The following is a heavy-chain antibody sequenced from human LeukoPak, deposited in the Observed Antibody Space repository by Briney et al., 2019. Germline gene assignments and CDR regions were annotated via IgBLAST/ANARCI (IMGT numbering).Heavy chain of an antibody. CDR1: GFTFSNYW. CDR3: ATETNGRHYDY. Sequence: PGGSLRLSCAASGFTFSNYWMSWLRQAPGKGLQWVANINQDGSVKYYVESVKGRFTISRDNANNFLYLQMNSLRAEDTAVYYCATETNGRHYDYWGQGTLLTVS. CDR2: INQDGSVK. V-gene: IGHV3-7*01. J-gene: IGHJ4*02. D-gene: IGHD1-14*01.